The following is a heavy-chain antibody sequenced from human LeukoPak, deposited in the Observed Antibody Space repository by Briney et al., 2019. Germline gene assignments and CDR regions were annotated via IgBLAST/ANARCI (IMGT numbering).Heavy chain of an antibody. CDR3: ARIAAARDDAFDI. CDR1: GGSISSYY. J-gene: IGHJ3*02. D-gene: IGHD6-13*01. V-gene: IGHV4-59*08. CDR2: IYYSGST. Sequence: PSETLSLTCTVSGGSISSYYWSWIRQPPGKGLEWIGYIYYSGSTNYNPSLKSRVTISVDTSKNQFSLKLSSVTAADTAVYYCARIAAARDDAFDIWGQGTMVTVSS.